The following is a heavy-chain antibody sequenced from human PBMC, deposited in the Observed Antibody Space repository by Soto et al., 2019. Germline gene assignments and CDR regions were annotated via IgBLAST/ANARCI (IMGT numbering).Heavy chain of an antibody. D-gene: IGHD2-15*01. V-gene: IGHV1-3*01. CDR1: GYTFTSYA. CDR3: ARGGYCSGGSCSYYYYYGMDV. J-gene: IGHJ6*02. Sequence: GASVKVSCKASGYTFTSYAMHWVRQAPGQRLEWMGWINAGNGNTKYSQKFQGRVTITRDTSASTAYMELSSLRSEDTAVYYCARGGYCSGGSCSYYYYYGMDVRGQGTTVTVSS. CDR2: INAGNGNT.